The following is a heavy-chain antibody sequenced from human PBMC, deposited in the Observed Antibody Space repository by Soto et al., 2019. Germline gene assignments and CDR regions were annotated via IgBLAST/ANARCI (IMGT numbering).Heavy chain of an antibody. CDR2: TYYRSKWYS. Sequence: SQTLSLTCAISGDSVSSNSVAWNWIRQSPSRGLEWLGRTYYRSKWYSDYAVSVKSRITISPDTSKNQFSLQLNSVTPEDTAVYYCARDRTVEVATIDHDYWGQGTLVTVSS. CDR1: GDSVSSNSVA. J-gene: IGHJ4*02. D-gene: IGHD5-12*01. V-gene: IGHV6-1*01. CDR3: ARDRTVEVATIDHDY.